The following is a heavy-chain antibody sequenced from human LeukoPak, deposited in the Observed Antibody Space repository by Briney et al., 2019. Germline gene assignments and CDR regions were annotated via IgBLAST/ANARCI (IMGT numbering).Heavy chain of an antibody. CDR3: AKMSAWCGYTTNDAFDI. Sequence: GGSLRLSCAASGFTFSSYGMHWVRQAPGKGLEWVAVISYDGSNKYYADSVKGRFTISRDNSMNTLYLQMNSLRAEDTAVYYCAKMSAWCGYTTNDAFDIWGQGTMVTVSS. J-gene: IGHJ3*02. D-gene: IGHD3-3*01. CDR2: ISYDGSNK. CDR1: GFTFSSYG. V-gene: IGHV3-30*18.